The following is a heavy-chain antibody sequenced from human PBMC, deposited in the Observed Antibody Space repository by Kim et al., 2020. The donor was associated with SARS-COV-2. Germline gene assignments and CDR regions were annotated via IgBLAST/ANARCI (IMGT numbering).Heavy chain of an antibody. V-gene: IGHV3-23*01. Sequence: YAESVKGRFTIYRDNSKNTLFLQMNNLRAEDTAVYYCAKGAGAPFFFDYWGQGTLVTVSS. J-gene: IGHJ4*02. CDR3: AKGAGAPFFFDY. D-gene: IGHD6-19*01.